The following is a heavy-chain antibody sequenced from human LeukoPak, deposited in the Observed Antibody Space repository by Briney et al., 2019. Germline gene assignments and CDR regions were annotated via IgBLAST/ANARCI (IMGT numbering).Heavy chain of an antibody. Sequence: GGSLRLSCAASGFTFSSYSMNWVRQAPGKGLEWVSSISSSSSYIYYADSVKGRFTISRDNARNSLYLQMNSLRAEDTAVYYCAKEHYYASDAFDIWGQGTMVTVSS. J-gene: IGHJ3*02. V-gene: IGHV3-21*01. CDR1: GFTFSSYS. CDR2: ISSSSSYI. D-gene: IGHD1-26*01. CDR3: AKEHYYASDAFDI.